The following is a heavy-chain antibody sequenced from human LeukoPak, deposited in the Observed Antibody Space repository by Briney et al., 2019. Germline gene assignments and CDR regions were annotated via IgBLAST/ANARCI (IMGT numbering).Heavy chain of an antibody. Sequence: SETLSLTCTVSGGSISSSSYYWGWIRQPPGKGLEWIGSIYYSGSTYYNPSLKSRVTISVDTSKNQFSLKLSSVTAADTAVYYCASLLRYFDWLPYAFDIWGQGTMVTVSS. CDR3: ASLLRYFDWLPYAFDI. D-gene: IGHD3-9*01. CDR2: IYYSGST. V-gene: IGHV4-39*01. J-gene: IGHJ3*02. CDR1: GGSISSSSYY.